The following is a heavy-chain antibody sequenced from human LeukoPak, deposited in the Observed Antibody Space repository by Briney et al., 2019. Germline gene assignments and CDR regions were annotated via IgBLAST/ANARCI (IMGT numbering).Heavy chain of an antibody. CDR2: IYYSGST. D-gene: IGHD2-15*01. CDR1: GGSVSTYY. CDR3: ARTSGYCIGGNCYSAFDY. Sequence: PSETLSLTCTVSGGSVSTYYWNWIRQPPGKGLEWIGYIYYSGSTNYNPSLKSRLTISVDTSNNQLSLKLRSVTAADTAVYYCARTSGYCIGGNCYSAFDYWGQGTLVTVSS. J-gene: IGHJ4*02. V-gene: IGHV4-59*02.